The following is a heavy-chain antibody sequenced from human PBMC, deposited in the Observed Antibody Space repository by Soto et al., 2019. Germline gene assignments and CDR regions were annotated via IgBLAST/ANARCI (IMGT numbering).Heavy chain of an antibody. CDR3: ASQLCTGGSCNLNRFDY. V-gene: IGHV4-39*01. CDR2: IYYSGST. Sequence: PSETLSLTCTVSRVSISSSLYYWGWIRKPPGKGLEWIGSIYYSGSTYYNPSLKSRVTISVDTSKNQFSLKLSSVTAADTAVYYCASQLCTGGSCNLNRFDYWAQGTLVTVSS. J-gene: IGHJ4*02. D-gene: IGHD2-15*01. CDR1: RVSISSSLYY.